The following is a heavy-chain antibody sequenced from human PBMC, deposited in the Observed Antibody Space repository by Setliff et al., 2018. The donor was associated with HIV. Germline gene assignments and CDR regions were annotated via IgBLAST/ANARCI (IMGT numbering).Heavy chain of an antibody. J-gene: IGHJ4*02. CDR3: ARTTIVAVPAANYYFDF. Sequence: SETLSLTCTVSGGSISNNGHYWSWVRQHPGKGLEWIGYIYYSGTTHYNPSLRSRATLSVDTSKNQFSLNLRSVTVADTAVYYCARTTIVAVPAANYYFDFWGQGDLVTVSS. CDR2: IYYSGTT. V-gene: IGHV4-31*03. D-gene: IGHD2-2*01. CDR1: GGSISNNGHY.